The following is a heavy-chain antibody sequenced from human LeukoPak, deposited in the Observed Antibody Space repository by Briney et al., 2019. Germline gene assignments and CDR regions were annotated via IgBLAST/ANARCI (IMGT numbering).Heavy chain of an antibody. D-gene: IGHD3-22*01. CDR3: VRDISGYYFDY. J-gene: IGHJ4*02. V-gene: IGHV3-11*05. CDR1: GFTFSDYH. Sequence: KAGGSLRLSCAASGFTFSDYHMTWIRQAPGKGLEWVSYISGSSIYTRYADSVKGRFTISRDNAKNSLYLQMNSLRAEDTALYYYVRDISGYYFDYWGQGTLVTVSS. CDR2: ISGSSIYT.